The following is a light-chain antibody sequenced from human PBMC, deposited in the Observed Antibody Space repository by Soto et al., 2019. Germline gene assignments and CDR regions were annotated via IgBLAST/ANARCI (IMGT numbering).Light chain of an antibody. Sequence: IVLTHSPGTLSLSPWERATLSYRASQSVSSSYLAWYQQKPGQAPRLLIYGASSRATGIPDRFSGSGSGTDFTLTISRLEPEDFGVYYCQQYGSSPFGGGTKVDIK. CDR1: QSVSSSY. CDR2: GAS. J-gene: IGKJ4*01. CDR3: QQYGSSP. V-gene: IGKV3-20*01.